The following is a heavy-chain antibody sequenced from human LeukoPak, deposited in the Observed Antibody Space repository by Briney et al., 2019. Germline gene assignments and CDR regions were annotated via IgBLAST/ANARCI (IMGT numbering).Heavy chain of an antibody. CDR2: ISGSSTTI. V-gene: IGHV3-48*01. CDR1: GFSFSSHS. CDR3: ARDQDWAFDY. Sequence: PGGSLRLSCAASGFSFSSHSMNWVRQAPGKGLEWVSYISGSSTTIGYADSAKGRFIISRDNAKKSLYLQMNNLRAEDTAVYYCARDQDWAFDYWGQGILVTVSS. D-gene: IGHD3/OR15-3a*01. J-gene: IGHJ4*02.